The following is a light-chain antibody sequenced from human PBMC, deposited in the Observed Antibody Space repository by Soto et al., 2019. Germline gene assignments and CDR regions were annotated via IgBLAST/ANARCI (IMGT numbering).Light chain of an antibody. J-gene: IGLJ1*01. Sequence: SYELTQPPSVSVSPGQTASITCSGDKLGDKYACWYQQKPGQSPVLVIYQDSKRPSGIPERFSGSNSGNTATLTISGTHAMDEAAYYGQAWDSSTAGVFGTGTKLTVL. V-gene: IGLV3-1*01. CDR2: QDS. CDR1: KLGDKY. CDR3: QAWDSSTAGV.